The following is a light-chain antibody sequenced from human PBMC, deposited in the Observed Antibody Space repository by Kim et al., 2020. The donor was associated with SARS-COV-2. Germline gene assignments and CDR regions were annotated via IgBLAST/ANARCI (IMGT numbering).Light chain of an antibody. CDR2: RNN. V-gene: IGLV1-47*01. Sequence: GQRVIISCSGSSTNIEFNYVYWYQQVPGTAPKVLIYRNNERPSGVPDRFSGSKSGTSASLAISGLRSEDEADYYCAAWDDSLSGRVFGGGTQLTVL. CDR1: STNIEFNY. CDR3: AAWDDSLSGRV. J-gene: IGLJ3*02.